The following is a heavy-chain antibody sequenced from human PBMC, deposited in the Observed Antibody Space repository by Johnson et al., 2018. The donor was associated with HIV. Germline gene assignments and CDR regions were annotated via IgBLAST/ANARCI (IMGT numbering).Heavy chain of an antibody. CDR1: GFTFDDYA. CDR2: ISWNSGSI. CDR3: AKGGWLQFNAFDI. D-gene: IGHD5-24*01. Sequence: EVQLVESGGGLVQPGRSLRLSCAASGFTFDDYAMHWVRQAPGKGLEWVSGISWNSGSIGYADSVKGRFTISRDNAKNSLYLQMNSLRAEDTALYYCAKGGWLQFNAFDIWGQGTMVTVSS. J-gene: IGHJ3*02. V-gene: IGHV3-9*01.